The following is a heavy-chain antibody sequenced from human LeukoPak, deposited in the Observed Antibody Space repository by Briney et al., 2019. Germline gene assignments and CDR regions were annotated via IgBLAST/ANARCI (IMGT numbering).Heavy chain of an antibody. J-gene: IGHJ4*02. CDR3: ASLYGSGSYYNQDPDY. D-gene: IGHD3-10*01. CDR1: GFTFSSYA. Sequence: GGSLRLSCAASGFTFSSYAMSWVRQAPGKGLEWVSAISGSGGSTYYADSVKGRFTISRDNAKNSLYLQMNSLRAEDTAVYYCASLYGSGSYYNQDPDYWGQGTLVTVSS. V-gene: IGHV3-23*01. CDR2: ISGSGGST.